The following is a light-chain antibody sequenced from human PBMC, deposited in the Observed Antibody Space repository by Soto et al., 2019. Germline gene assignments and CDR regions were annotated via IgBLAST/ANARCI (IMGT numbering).Light chain of an antibody. CDR2: DTS. CDR3: QQYGSSPPSVT. CDR1: QSVSSSY. Sequence: EIVLTQSPGTLSLSPGERATLSCRASQSVSSSYLACYQQNPGQAPRLLIYDTSTRATGVPTRFSGSRSGAEFTLTISRLEPEDFAVYYCQQYGSSPPSVTFGQGTRLEIK. V-gene: IGKV3-20*01. J-gene: IGKJ5*01.